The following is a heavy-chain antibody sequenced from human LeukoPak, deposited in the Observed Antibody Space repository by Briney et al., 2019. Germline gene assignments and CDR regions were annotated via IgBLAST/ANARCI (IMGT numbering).Heavy chain of an antibody. J-gene: IGHJ5*02. CDR3: AKDAQVYSTYDWRWFDP. V-gene: IGHV3-30*02. D-gene: IGHD4-11*01. CDR2: IRSDGSNK. CDR1: GFTFSSYG. Sequence: PGGSLRLSCAASGFTFSSYGVHWVRQAPGKGLEWVTFIRSDGSNKYHADSVKGRFTISRDNSKNTLYLQMNSLRAEDTAIYYCAKDAQVYSTYDWRWFDPWGQGTLVTVSS.